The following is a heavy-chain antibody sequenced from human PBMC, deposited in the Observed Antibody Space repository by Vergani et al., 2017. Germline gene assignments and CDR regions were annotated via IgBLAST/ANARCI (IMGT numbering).Heavy chain of an antibody. J-gene: IGHJ6*02. V-gene: IGHV3-30*02. CDR3: ATRPMTTVTSSYYYGMDV. CDR1: GFTFSSYG. CDR2: IRYDGSNK. D-gene: IGHD4-17*01. Sequence: QVQLVESGGGVVQPGGSLRLSCAASGFTFSSYGMHWVRQAPGKGLEWVAFIRYDGSNKYYADSVKVRFTISRDNSKNTLYLQMNSLRAEDTAVYYCATRPMTTVTSSYYYGMDVWGQGTTVTVSS.